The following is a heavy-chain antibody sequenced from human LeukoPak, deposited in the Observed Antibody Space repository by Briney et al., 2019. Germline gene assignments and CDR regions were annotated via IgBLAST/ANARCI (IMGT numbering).Heavy chain of an antibody. CDR2: ISGSGGST. Sequence: SGGSLRLSCAASGFTFSSYSMSWVRQAPGKGLEWVSAISGSGGSTYYADSVKGRFTISRDNSKNTLYLQMNSLRAEDTAVYYCAKARSGSYYYYGMDVWGQGTTVTVSS. V-gene: IGHV3-23*01. D-gene: IGHD3-10*01. CDR1: GFTFSSYS. CDR3: AKARSGSYYYYGMDV. J-gene: IGHJ6*02.